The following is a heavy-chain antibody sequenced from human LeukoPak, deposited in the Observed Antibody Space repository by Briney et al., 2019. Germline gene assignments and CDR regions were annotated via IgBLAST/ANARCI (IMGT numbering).Heavy chain of an antibody. D-gene: IGHD3-9*01. CDR3: ARVYDILTGYEYGMDV. CDR2: ITSRSTAT. J-gene: IGHJ6*02. V-gene: IGHV3-48*04. CDR1: GFPFSSYS. Sequence: GGSLRLSCAASGFPFSSYSMNWFRQAPGKGLEWVSHITSRSTATYYARSVKGRFITSRDNAKNSLHLQMNSLRAEDTAVYYCARVYDILTGYEYGMDVWGQGTTVTVSS.